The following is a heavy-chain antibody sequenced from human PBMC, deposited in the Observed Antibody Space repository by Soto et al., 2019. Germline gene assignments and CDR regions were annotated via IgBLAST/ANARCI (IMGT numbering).Heavy chain of an antibody. CDR2: ISSSSSYI. CDR3: ARETRLPYWSGGSCYGRYYGMDV. V-gene: IGHV3-21*01. CDR1: GFTFSSYS. D-gene: IGHD2-15*01. J-gene: IGHJ6*02. Sequence: PGGSLRLSCAASGFTFSSYSMNWVRQAPGKGLEWVSSISSSSSYIYYADSVKGRFTISRDNAKNSLYQQMNSRRAEDTAVYCCARETRLPYWSGGSCYGRYYGMDVWGQGSTVTVSS.